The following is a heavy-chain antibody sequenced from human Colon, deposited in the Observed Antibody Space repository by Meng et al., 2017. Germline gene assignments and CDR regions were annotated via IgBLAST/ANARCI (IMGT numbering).Heavy chain of an antibody. Sequence: VPRQEPGPGLVKPSGTLSLTCAVSGGSVSTNNWWSWVRQPPGKGLEWIGEVYHTGTTNYNPSLMSRVTISLDTSKNQFSLNLTSVTAADTAVYYCARTHLGDSFYFDKWGQGTLVTVSS. CDR3: ARTHLGDSFYFDK. CDR2: VYHTGTT. D-gene: IGHD5-18*01. J-gene: IGHJ4*02. CDR1: GGSVSTNNW. V-gene: IGHV4-4*02.